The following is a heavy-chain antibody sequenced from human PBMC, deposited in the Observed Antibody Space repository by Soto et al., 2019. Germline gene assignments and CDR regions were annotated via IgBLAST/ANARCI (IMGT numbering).Heavy chain of an antibody. CDR3: ARGRNSTSGSLP. Sequence: QVQLVQSEAEVRKPGASVTVSCRTSGYTFTSYGITWVRQAPGEGLEWMGWISSYNGKTDYAQKLQGRLTLTTDTSARTAYMEQRSLRSDDTAMYSCARGRNSTSGSLPWGQGTRVTVSS. D-gene: IGHD3-10*01. J-gene: IGHJ5*02. V-gene: IGHV1-18*01. CDR2: ISSYNGKT. CDR1: GYTFTSYG.